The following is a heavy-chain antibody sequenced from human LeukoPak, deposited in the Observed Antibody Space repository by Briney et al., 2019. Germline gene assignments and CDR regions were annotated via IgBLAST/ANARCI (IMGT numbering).Heavy chain of an antibody. CDR2: IHYSSTT. J-gene: IGHJ2*01. Sequence: PAETLTLPCTVSGVSISSYYWSWIREPTGKGLEWMGYIHYSSTTNYYPSLKRRLSISVDTSKNQFTLRLTSVTAADTDGSSCARLTPVTVTTCWYFGLWGRGIMVTV. D-gene: IGHD4-11*01. CDR3: ARLTPVTVTTCWYFGL. CDR1: GVSISSYY. V-gene: IGHV4-59*08.